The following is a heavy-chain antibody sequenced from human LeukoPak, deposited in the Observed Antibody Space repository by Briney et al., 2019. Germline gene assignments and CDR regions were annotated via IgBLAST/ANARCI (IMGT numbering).Heavy chain of an antibody. CDR1: GFTFDAYA. D-gene: IGHD3-22*01. CDR2: ISWNSGSI. J-gene: IGHJ4*02. CDR3: AKGHIPYYYDSSGYPDY. Sequence: PGGSLRLSCAASGFTFDAYAMHWVRQAPGKGLEWVSGISWNSGSIGYADSVKGRFTISRDNAKNSLYLQMNSLRAEDTALYYCAKGHIPYYYDSSGYPDYWGQGTLVTVSS. V-gene: IGHV3-9*01.